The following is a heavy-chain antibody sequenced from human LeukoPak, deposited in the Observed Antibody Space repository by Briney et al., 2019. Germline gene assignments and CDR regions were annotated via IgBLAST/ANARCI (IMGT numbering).Heavy chain of an antibody. CDR3: ARERGSQFDY. V-gene: IGHV4-34*01. CDR2: INHSGST. J-gene: IGHJ4*02. D-gene: IGHD2-15*01. Sequence: SETLSLTCAVYGGSFSGYYWSWIRQPPGKGLEWIGEINHSGSTNYNPSLKSRVTISVDTSKNQFSLKLSSVTAADTAVYYCARERGSQFDYWGQGTLVTVSS. CDR1: GGSFSGYY.